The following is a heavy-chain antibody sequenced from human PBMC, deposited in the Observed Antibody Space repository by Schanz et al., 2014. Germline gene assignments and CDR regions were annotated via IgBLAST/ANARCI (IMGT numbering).Heavy chain of an antibody. CDR1: GFTVNTHY. CDR2: ISYDGTNT. Sequence: VQLVESGGGLIHPGGSLRLSCAVSGFTVNTHYMTWVRQAPGKGLEWVAGISYDGTNTFYGDSVKGRFTISRDNSKNTLYLQMNSLRAEDTAVYYCARACCRQPKKCLYNGMDVWGQGTTVTVSS. V-gene: IGHV3-30*03. CDR3: ARACCRQPKKCLYNGMDV. D-gene: IGHD2-15*01. J-gene: IGHJ6*02.